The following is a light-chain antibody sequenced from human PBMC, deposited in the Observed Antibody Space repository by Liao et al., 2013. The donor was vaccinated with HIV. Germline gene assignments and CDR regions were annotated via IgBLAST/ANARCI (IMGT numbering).Light chain of an antibody. Sequence: SYELTQPPSVSVAPGKTARITCGGNNIGTKGVHWYQQKSGQAPVLVMYSDSDRPSGIPDRFSGSNSGTAATLTITRVEAGDEADYYCQVWDSSSDHWVFGGGTKLTVL. CDR2: SDS. CDR1: NIGTKG. CDR3: QVWDSSSDHWV. V-gene: IGLV3-21*04. J-gene: IGLJ3*02.